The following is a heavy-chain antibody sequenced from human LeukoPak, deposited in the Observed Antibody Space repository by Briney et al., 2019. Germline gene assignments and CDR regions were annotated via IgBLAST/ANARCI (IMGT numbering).Heavy chain of an antibody. D-gene: IGHD4-23*01. V-gene: IGHV4-34*01. Sequence: SETLSLTCAVYGGSFSGYYWSWIRQPPGKGLEWIGEINHSGSTNYNPSLKSRVTISVDTSKNQFSLKLSSVTAADTAVYYCARSRWVKDAFDIWGQGTMVTVSS. CDR3: ARSRWVKDAFDI. CDR2: INHSGST. J-gene: IGHJ3*02. CDR1: GGSFSGYY.